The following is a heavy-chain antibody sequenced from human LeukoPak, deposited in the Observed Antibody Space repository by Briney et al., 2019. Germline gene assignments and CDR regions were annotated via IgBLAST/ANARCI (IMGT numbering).Heavy chain of an antibody. CDR3: ARGPSDYYDSSGCSWELDY. V-gene: IGHV4-61*01. J-gene: IGHJ4*02. CDR2: IYYSGST. D-gene: IGHD3-22*01. Sequence: SETLSLTCTVSGGSVSSGSYYWSWIRQPPGKGLEWIGYIYYSGSTNYNPSLKSRVTISVDTSKNQFSLKLSSVTAADTAVYYCARGPSDYYDSSGCSWELDYWGQGTLVTVSS. CDR1: GGSVSSGSYY.